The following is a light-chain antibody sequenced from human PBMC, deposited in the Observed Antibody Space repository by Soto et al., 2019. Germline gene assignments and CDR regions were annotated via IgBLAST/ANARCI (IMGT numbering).Light chain of an antibody. V-gene: IGLV2-14*01. CDR1: SSDVGGYNY. Sequence: QSVLTQPASVSGSPGQSITISCTGTSSDVGGYNYVSWYQQHPGKAPKLMIYDVSNRPSGVSNRFSGSKSGNTASRTISGLKAEDESDYYCSSYTSSSTPYVFGTGTKLTVL. CDR2: DVS. CDR3: SSYTSSSTPYV. J-gene: IGLJ1*01.